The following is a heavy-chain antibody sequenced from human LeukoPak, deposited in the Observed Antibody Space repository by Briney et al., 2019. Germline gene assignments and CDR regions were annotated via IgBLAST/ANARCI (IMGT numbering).Heavy chain of an antibody. CDR3: VRDRVGGVDY. V-gene: IGHV3-74*01. D-gene: IGHD1-26*01. CDR2: VNSDGSST. Sequence: GGSLRLSCAASGFDFNNYWMHWVRQAPGKGLVWISRVNSDGSSTIYADSVKDRFTISRDNAKYTLYLKMNSLRAEDTAVYYCVRDRVGGVDYWGQGALVTVSS. J-gene: IGHJ4*02. CDR1: GFDFNNYW.